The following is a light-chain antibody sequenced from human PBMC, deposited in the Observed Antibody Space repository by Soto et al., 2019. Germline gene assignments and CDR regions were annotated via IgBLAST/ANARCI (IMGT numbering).Light chain of an antibody. CDR1: QIVSSN. Sequence: IVMTQSPATLSVSPGERPTLSSRASQIVSSNLAWYQQKPGQAPRLLIYGASTRATGIPARFSGSGSGTGFTLTISSLQSEDFAVYYCQHYNNWPPWTFGQGTKVE. CDR2: GAS. J-gene: IGKJ1*01. CDR3: QHYNNWPPWT. V-gene: IGKV3-15*01.